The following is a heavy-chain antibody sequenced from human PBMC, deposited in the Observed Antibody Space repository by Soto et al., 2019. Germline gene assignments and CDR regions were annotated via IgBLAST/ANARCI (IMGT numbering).Heavy chain of an antibody. D-gene: IGHD3-9*01. CDR1: GFTFSNYA. Sequence: QVQLVESGGGVVQPGRSLRLSCAASGFTFSNYAMHWVRLAPGKGLEWVAVVSYDGSNEDFADSVKGRFTISRDNSKNTLNLQMNSLRADDTAVYYCAIPTGYNIGWFAIFDYWGQGTLVTVSS. V-gene: IGHV3-30*03. CDR3: AIPTGYNIGWFAIFDY. J-gene: IGHJ4*02. CDR2: VSYDGSNE.